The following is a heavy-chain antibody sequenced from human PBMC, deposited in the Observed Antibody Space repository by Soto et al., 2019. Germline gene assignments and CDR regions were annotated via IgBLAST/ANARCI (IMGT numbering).Heavy chain of an antibody. J-gene: IGHJ6*02. Sequence: QVQVVESGGGVVQPGKSLRLSCAASGFTFSKYGLHWVRQAPGKGLEWVAYIWYDGSNKYYADSVKGRFTISRDNSKNTLYLQRNTLRGGDTAIYYCARDMYSSSWYKADYYYYAVDVWGQGTTVIVSS. CDR2: IWYDGSNK. D-gene: IGHD6-13*01. V-gene: IGHV3-33*01. CDR3: ARDMYSSSWYKADYYYYAVDV. CDR1: GFTFSKYG.